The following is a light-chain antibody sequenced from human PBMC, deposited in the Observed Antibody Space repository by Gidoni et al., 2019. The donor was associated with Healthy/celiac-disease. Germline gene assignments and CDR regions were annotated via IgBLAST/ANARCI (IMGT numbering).Light chain of an antibody. CDR2: WAS. J-gene: IGKJ2*01. Sequence: DTVMTKPPDSLAVSLGESATINCKSSQSVLYSSNNKNYLAWYQQKPGQPPKLLIYWASTRESGVPDRFSGSGSVTDFTLTISSLQAEDVAVYYCQQYYSTPYTFGQGTKLEIK. CDR1: QSVLYSSNNKNY. CDR3: QQYYSTPYT. V-gene: IGKV4-1*01.